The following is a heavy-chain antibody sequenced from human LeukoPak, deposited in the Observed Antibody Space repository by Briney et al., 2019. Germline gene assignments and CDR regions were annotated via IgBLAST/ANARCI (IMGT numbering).Heavy chain of an antibody. V-gene: IGHV1-69*13. D-gene: IGHD3-22*01. Sequence: SVKVSCTASGGTFSSYAISWVRQAPGQGLEWMGGIIPIFGTANYAQKFQGRVTITADESTSTAYMELSSLRSEDTAVYYCARDYYYDSSGYSGYFDYWGQGTLVTVSS. J-gene: IGHJ4*02. CDR1: GGTFSSYA. CDR2: IIPIFGTA. CDR3: ARDYYYDSSGYSGYFDY.